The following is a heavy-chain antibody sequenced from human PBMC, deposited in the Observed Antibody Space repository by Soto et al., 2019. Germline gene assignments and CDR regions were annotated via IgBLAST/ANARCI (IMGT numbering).Heavy chain of an antibody. D-gene: IGHD3-9*01. CDR2: INAGNGNT. V-gene: IGHV1-3*01. Sequence: ASVKVSCKASGYTFTSYAMHWVRQAPGQRLEWMGWINAGNGNTKYSQKFQGRVTITRDTSASTAYMELSSLRSEDTAVYYCARGYYDILTGNLDYWGQGPLVTVSS. CDR3: ARGYYDILTGNLDY. J-gene: IGHJ4*02. CDR1: GYTFTSYA.